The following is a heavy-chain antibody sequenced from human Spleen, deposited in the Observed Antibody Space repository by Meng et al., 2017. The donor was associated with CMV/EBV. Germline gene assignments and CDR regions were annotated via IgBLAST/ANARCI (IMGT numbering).Heavy chain of an antibody. D-gene: IGHD4-11*01. Sequence: AVSGDSISSSAWWTWVRQPPGKGLEWIGQVYHRGNTYHNPSLKSRVTISVDTSKNQFSLNLTSVTAADTAVYYCARNVYSNHMFDSWGQGTLVTVSS. J-gene: IGHJ4*02. CDR1: GDSISSSAW. V-gene: IGHV4-4*02. CDR3: ARNVYSNHMFDS. CDR2: VYHRGNT.